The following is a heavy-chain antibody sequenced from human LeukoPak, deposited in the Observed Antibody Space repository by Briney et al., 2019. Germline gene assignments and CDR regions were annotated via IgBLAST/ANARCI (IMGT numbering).Heavy chain of an antibody. D-gene: IGHD4-17*01. J-gene: IGHJ6*02. CDR3: AKNGDYGYAMGV. CDR2: FNPYSGAS. Sequence: ASVKVSCKASGYTFTDYYMHWVRQAPGQGLEWVGSFNPYSGASKYAQKLQGRVTMTGDTSISTAYLQLGRVIGDDTAVYHCAKNGDYGYAMGVWGQGTTVTVSS. CDR1: GYTFTDYY. V-gene: IGHV1-2*02.